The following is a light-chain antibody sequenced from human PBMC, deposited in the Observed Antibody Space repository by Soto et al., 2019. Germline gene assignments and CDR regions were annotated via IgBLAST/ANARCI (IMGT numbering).Light chain of an antibody. CDR1: QSVSSSY. Sequence: EIVLTQSPGTLSLSPGERVTLSCRASQSVSSSYLAWYQQKPGQAPRLLIYGASSRATGIPDRFSGSGSGTDFTLTISRLEAEDFAVYYCQLRRTFGQGTKVEI. CDR3: QLRRT. CDR2: GAS. V-gene: IGKV3-20*01. J-gene: IGKJ1*01.